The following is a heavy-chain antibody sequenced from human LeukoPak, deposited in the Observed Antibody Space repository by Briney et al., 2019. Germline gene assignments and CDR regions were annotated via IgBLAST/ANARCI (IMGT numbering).Heavy chain of an antibody. J-gene: IGHJ4*02. CDR1: GGSISSYY. CDR2: IYYSGST. CDR3: ARGRNYYYDSSGYYFDY. V-gene: IGHV4-59*01. D-gene: IGHD3-22*01. Sequence: PSETLSLTCTVSGGSISSYYWSWIRQPPGKGLEWIGYIYYSGSTNYNPSLKSRVTISVDTSKNQFSLKLTSVTAADTAVYYCARGRNYYYDSSGYYFDYWGQGTLVTVSS.